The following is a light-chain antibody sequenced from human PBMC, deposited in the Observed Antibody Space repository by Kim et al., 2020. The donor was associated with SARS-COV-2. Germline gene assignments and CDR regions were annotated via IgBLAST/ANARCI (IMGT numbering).Light chain of an antibody. CDR3: QHYNNWPYT. Sequence: PGERATLSCRASQSVNSDLAWYQQKPCQAPRLIIYEASTRATDFPARFSGSGSGTEFTLTTSSLQSEDFAFYSWQHYNNWPYTFGQGTKVEV. CDR2: EAS. CDR1: QSVNSD. V-gene: IGKV3-15*01. J-gene: IGKJ2*01.